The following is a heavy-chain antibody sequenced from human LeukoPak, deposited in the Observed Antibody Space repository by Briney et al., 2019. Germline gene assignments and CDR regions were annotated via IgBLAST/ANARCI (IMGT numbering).Heavy chain of an antibody. CDR3: ARSQLDYYGSGSYYIEDY. Sequence: APVKVSCKASGYTFTSYGISWVRQAPGQGLEWMGWISAYNGNTNYAQKLQGRVTMTTDTTTSTAYMELRSLRSDDTAVYYCARSQLDYYGSGSYYIEDYWGQGTLVTVSS. J-gene: IGHJ4*02. D-gene: IGHD3-10*01. V-gene: IGHV1-18*01. CDR1: GYTFTSYG. CDR2: ISAYNGNT.